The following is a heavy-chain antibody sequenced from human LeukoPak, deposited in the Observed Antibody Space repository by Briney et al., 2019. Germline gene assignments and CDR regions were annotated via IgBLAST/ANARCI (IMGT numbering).Heavy chain of an antibody. V-gene: IGHV1-18*01. CDR1: DYTFSSDG. CDR2: INTYNGNK. Sequence: ASVKVSCKTSDYTFSSDGFTWVRQAPGKGLEWMGWINTYNGNKNYAPKFQGRITMTTDTSTNTVHMDLRSLRSDDTAIYYCANRGQQLYDYWGQGTLVTVSS. J-gene: IGHJ4*02. D-gene: IGHD6-13*01. CDR3: ANRGQQLYDY.